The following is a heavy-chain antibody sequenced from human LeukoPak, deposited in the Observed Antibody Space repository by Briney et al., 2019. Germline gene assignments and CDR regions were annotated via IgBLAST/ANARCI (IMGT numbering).Heavy chain of an antibody. J-gene: IGHJ6*03. CDR3: ARDPYSGGYGAYYYYMDV. CDR1: GFTFDDYA. CDR2: ISWNSGSI. D-gene: IGHD6-19*01. V-gene: IGHV3-9*01. Sequence: SQRLSCAASGFTFDDYAMHWVRQAPGKGLEWVSGISWNSGSIGYADSVKGRFTISRDNAKNSLYLQMNSLRDEDTAVYYCARDPYSGGYGAYYYYMDVWGKGTTVTVSS.